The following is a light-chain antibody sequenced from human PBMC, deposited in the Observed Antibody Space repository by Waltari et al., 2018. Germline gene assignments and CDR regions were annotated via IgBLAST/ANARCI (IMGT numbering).Light chain of an antibody. J-gene: IGLJ2*01. CDR1: KLEDKY. Sequence: YELTQPPSVSVSPGKTVSITCPGGKLEDKYVCWYQQKTGQSPVLVMHQDSRRPSGIPERFSGSSSGNTATLTISGTQAMDEADYYCQAWDSISDVVFGGGTRLTVL. V-gene: IGLV3-1*01. CDR3: QAWDSISDVV. CDR2: QDS.